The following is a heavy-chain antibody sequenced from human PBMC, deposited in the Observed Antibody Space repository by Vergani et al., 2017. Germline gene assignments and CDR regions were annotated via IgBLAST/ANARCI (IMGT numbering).Heavy chain of an antibody. CDR1: GFTFDDYT. Sequence: EVQLVESGGGVVQPGGSLRLSCAASGFTFDDYTMHWVRQAPGKGLEWVSLISWDGGSTYYADSVKGRFTISRDNSKNSLYLQMNSLRTEDTALYYCAKDMAREKGDYFDYWGQGTLVTVSS. D-gene: IGHD1-26*01. J-gene: IGHJ4*02. CDR3: AKDMAREKGDYFDY. V-gene: IGHV3-43*01. CDR2: ISWDGGST.